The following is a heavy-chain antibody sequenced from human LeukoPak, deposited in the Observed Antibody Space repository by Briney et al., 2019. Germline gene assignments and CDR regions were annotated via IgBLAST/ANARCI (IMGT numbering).Heavy chain of an antibody. D-gene: IGHD2-2*01. V-gene: IGHV4-38-2*01. CDR2: IYHSGST. Sequence: SETLSLTXAVSGYSLSSGYYWGWIRHPPGKGLEWIGSIYHSGSTYYNPSLKSRVTISVNTSKNQFSLKLSSVTAADTAVYYCARHGKDIVVAYFDYWGQGTLVTVSS. CDR1: GYSLSSGYY. J-gene: IGHJ4*02. CDR3: ARHGKDIVVAYFDY.